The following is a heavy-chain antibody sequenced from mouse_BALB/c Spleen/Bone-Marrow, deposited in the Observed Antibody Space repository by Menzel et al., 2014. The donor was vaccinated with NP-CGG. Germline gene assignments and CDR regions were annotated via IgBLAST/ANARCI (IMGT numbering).Heavy chain of an antibody. V-gene: IGHV1-4*01. CDR2: INPSSDYT. CDR3: AREGLRAWFVY. CDR1: GYTFTSYT. Sequence: QVHLQQPGAELARPGASVKMSCKASGYTFTSYTIHWVKQRPGQDLEWIGYINPSSDYTNYNQKFKDKATLTADKSSSTAYMQLSSLTSEDSAVYYCAREGLRAWFVYWGQGTLVTVSA. J-gene: IGHJ3*01. D-gene: IGHD2-4*01.